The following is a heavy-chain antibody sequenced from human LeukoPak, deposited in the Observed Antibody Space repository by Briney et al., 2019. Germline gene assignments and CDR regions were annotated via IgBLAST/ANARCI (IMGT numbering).Heavy chain of an antibody. CDR3: ARESAYCGGDCPFDY. CDR1: GYTFTSYY. D-gene: IGHD2-21*02. Sequence: ASVKVSCKASGYTFTSYYMHWVRQAPGQGLEWMGIINPSGGSTSYAQEFQGRVTMTMYTSTSTVYMELSSLRSEDTAVYYCARESAYCGGDCPFDYWGQGTLVTVSS. CDR2: INPSGGST. V-gene: IGHV1-46*01. J-gene: IGHJ4*02.